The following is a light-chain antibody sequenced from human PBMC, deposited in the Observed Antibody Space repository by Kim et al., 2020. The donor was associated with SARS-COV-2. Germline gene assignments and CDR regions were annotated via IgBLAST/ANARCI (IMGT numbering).Light chain of an antibody. CDR3: CSYAGSSTTV. V-gene: IGLV2-23*02. Sequence: QSALTQPASVSGSPGQSINISCTGTSSDVGSYNLVSWYQQHPGKAPKLMIYEVSKRPSGVSDRFSGSKSANTASLTISGLQAEDEADYYCCSYAGSSTTVFGGGTQLTVL. J-gene: IGLJ2*01. CDR2: EVS. CDR1: SSDVGSYNL.